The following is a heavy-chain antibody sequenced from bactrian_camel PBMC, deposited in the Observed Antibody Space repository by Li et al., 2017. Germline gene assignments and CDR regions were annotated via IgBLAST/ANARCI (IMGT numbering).Heavy chain of an antibody. V-gene: IGHV3S53*01. J-gene: IGHJ4*01. CDR1: ADALMY. Sequence: HVQLVESGGGSAQVGGSLRLSCSASADALMYMAWFRQAPGQKREAVAAITTGGSSTMYHDSVKGRFTISRDNAKDTLYLQMSSLKIEDTAVYYCALGSSRQATMTARGKGTQVTVS. D-gene: IGHD3*01. CDR2: ITTGGSST.